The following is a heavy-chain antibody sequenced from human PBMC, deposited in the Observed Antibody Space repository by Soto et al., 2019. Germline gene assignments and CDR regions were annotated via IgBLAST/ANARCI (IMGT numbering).Heavy chain of an antibody. CDR2: IYYSGST. CDR3: ARDRNGDYGYYYYGMDF. J-gene: IGHJ6*02. V-gene: IGHV4-31*03. CDR1: GGSISSGGYY. Sequence: QVQLQESGPGLVKPSQTLSLTCTVSGGSISSGGYYWSWIRQHPGKGLEWIGYIYYSGSTYYNPSLKSRLPISVDTSKNQFSLKLSSVTASDTAVYYCARDRNGDYGYYYYGMDFWGQGTTVTVSS. D-gene: IGHD4-17*01.